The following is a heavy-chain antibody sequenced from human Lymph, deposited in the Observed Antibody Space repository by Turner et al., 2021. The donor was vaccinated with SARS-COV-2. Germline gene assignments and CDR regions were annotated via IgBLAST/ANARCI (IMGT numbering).Heavy chain of an antibody. J-gene: IGHJ5*02. CDR2: IIPILARA. V-gene: IGHV1-69*10. CDR1: GGTFSSYA. D-gene: IGHD2-2*01. CDR3: AREFPYCSSTSCYDP. Sequence: QVQLVQSGAEVKKPGSSVKVSCKESGGTFSSYAITWVRQAPGQGLEWMGGIIPILARANYEQKFQGRVTITADKSTSKAYMELSSLRSEDTAVYYCAREFPYCSSTSCYDPWCQGTLVTVSS.